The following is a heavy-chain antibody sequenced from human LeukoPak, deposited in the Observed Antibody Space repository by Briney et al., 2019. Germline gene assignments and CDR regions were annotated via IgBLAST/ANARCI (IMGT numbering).Heavy chain of an antibody. CDR3: ARDYVSGWYYSYYYYGMDV. Sequence: GGSLRLSCAASGFTFSSYGMSWVRQAPGKGLEWVSAISGSGGSTYYADSVKGRFTISRDNSKNTLYLQMNSLRAEDTAVYYCARDYVSGWYYSYYYYGMDVWGQGTTVTVSS. CDR1: GFTFSSYG. CDR2: ISGSGGST. V-gene: IGHV3-23*01. J-gene: IGHJ6*02. D-gene: IGHD6-19*01.